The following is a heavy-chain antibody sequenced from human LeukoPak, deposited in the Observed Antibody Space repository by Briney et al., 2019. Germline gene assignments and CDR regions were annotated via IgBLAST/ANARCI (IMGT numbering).Heavy chain of an antibody. CDR2: IKQDGSEK. Sequence: GGSLRLSCAASGFTFSSYWMSWVRQAPGKGREWVANIKQDGSEKYYVDSVKGRFTVSRDNAKNSLYLQMSSLRAEDTAVYYCARGFRGYYFAYWGQGTVVTVSS. CDR3: ARGFRGYYFAY. J-gene: IGHJ4*02. V-gene: IGHV3-7*03. CDR1: GFTFSSYW. D-gene: IGHD2-21*01.